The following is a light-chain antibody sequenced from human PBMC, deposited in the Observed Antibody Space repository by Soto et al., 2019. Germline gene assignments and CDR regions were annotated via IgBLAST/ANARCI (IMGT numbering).Light chain of an antibody. J-gene: IGLJ1*01. CDR2: PNP. CDR3: QSYDSSLGPYL. Sequence: QSVLTQPPSVSGAPGQRVNISCTGSSSNIGAGYDVHWYQHLPGGAPKLPIFPNPNRPSGVPDRFSVSRSGTSASLAIAGLQAEDEADYYCQSYDSSLGPYLFGTGTKVTVL. CDR1: SSNIGAGYD. V-gene: IGLV1-40*01.